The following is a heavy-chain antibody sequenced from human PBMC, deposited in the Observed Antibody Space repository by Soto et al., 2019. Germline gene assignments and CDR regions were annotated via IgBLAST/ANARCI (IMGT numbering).Heavy chain of an antibody. V-gene: IGHV3-74*01. Sequence: GGSLRLSCAASGFTFRSYWMHWVRQAPGKGLVWVSRINSDGSSTSYADSVKGRFTISRDNAKNTLYLQMNSLRAEDTAVYYCARVTTTSFVGYYYYGMDVWGQGTTVTVSS. CDR1: GFTFRSYW. CDR2: INSDGSST. D-gene: IGHD1-26*01. CDR3: ARVTTTSFVGYYYYGMDV. J-gene: IGHJ6*02.